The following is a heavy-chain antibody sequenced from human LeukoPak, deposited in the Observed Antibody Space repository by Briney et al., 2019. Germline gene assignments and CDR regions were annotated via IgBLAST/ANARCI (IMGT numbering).Heavy chain of an antibody. V-gene: IGHV3-7*01. J-gene: IGHJ5*02. Sequence: GGSLRLSCAASGFTFSTSWMSWVRQVPGKGLEWVANIKKDGSETYYVDSVKGRFTISRDNAKNSLYLQMNSLRAEDTAVYYCARGYQSNANWFDPWGQGTLVTVSS. CDR1: GFTFSTSW. CDR2: IKKDGSET. CDR3: ARGYQSNANWFDP. D-gene: IGHD2-2*01.